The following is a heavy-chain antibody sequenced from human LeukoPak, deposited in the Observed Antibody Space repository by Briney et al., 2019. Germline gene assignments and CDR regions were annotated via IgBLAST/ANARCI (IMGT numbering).Heavy chain of an antibody. CDR1: GFTFSSYE. V-gene: IGHV3-48*03. J-gene: IGHJ4*02. CDR2: ISSSGSTI. CDR3: ASLLHDDFWSGYSIDY. D-gene: IGHD3-3*01. Sequence: GGSLRLSCAASGFTFSSYEMNWVRQAPGKGREWVSYISSSGSTIYYADSVKGRFTISRDNAKNSLYLQMNGLRAEDTAVYYCASLLHDDFWSGYSIDYWGQGTLVTVSS.